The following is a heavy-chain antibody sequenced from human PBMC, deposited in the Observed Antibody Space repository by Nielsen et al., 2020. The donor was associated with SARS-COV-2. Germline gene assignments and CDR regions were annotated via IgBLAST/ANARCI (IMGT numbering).Heavy chain of an antibody. CDR2: VSGSGTKF. V-gene: IGHV3-11*01. D-gene: IGHD2-2*01. J-gene: IGHJ5*02. Sequence: GESLKISCAASGFTFSDSYMSWIRQATGKGLEWVSYVSGSGTKFYDADSVKGRFTVSRDNAKNSLYLQMNSLRAEDTAVYYCAREGRAAAMWVWFDPWGQGTLVTVSS. CDR3: AREGRAAAMWVWFDP. CDR1: GFTFSDSY.